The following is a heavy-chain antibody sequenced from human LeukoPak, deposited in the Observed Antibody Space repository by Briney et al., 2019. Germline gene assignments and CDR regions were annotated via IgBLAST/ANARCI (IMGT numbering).Heavy chain of an antibody. Sequence: GGSLRLSCAASGFTFSSYWMTWVRQAPGKGLEWVANIKQDGSEKYYVDSVKGRFTISRDNAKNSLYLQMNSLRADDTAIYYCARDKIVGPTTLDYWGQGTLVTVSS. V-gene: IGHV3-7*01. CDR2: IKQDGSEK. D-gene: IGHD1-26*01. CDR3: ARDKIVGPTTLDY. CDR1: GFTFSSYW. J-gene: IGHJ4*02.